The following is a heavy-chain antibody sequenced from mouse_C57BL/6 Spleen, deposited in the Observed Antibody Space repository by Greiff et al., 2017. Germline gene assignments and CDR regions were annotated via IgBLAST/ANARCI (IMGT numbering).Heavy chain of an antibody. D-gene: IGHD1-1*01. CDR1: GYTFTSYW. V-gene: IGHV1-69*01. CDR2: IDPSDSYT. CDR3: ARGLYYGSSCYFDY. Sequence: QVQLQQPGAELVMPGASVKLSCKVSGYTFTSYWMHWVMQRPGQGLEWIGEIDPSDSYTNYNQKFKGKSTLTVDKSSSTAYMQLSSLTSEDSAVYDCARGLYYGSSCYFDYWGQGTTLTVSS. J-gene: IGHJ2*01.